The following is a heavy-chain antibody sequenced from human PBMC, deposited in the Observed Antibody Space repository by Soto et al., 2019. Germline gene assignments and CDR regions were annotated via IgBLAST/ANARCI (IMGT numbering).Heavy chain of an antibody. CDR3: ARTDRDFYGLDV. CDR2: ISAAGDP. CDR1: GFTFRNYD. J-gene: IGHJ6*01. Sequence: EVQLVESGGGLVQPGGSLRLSCEASGFTFRNYDMHWVRQGTGKGLEWVSGISAAGDPDYADSVEGRFTISRENAQNSFFLQMNSLRVGDTAVYYCARTDRDFYGLDVWEQGTKVIVSS. V-gene: IGHV3-13*05.